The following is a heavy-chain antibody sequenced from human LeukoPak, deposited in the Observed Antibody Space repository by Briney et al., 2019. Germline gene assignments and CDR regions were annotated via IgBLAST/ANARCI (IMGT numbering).Heavy chain of an antibody. V-gene: IGHV4-39*01. CDR1: GGSISTDSYY. J-gene: IGHJ6*02. Sequence: SETLSLTCAVSGGSISTDSYYWGWIRRPPGKGLEWIASVYHSGDTYYSSSLKSRVTISVDTSKNQFSLKLTSVTAADTAVYYCAGHFSRGWTYHYGMDVWGQGTTVTVSS. D-gene: IGHD6-19*01. CDR2: VYHSGDT. CDR3: AGHFSRGWTYHYGMDV.